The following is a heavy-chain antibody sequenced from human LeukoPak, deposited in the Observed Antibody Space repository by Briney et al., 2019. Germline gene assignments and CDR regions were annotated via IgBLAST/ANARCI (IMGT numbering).Heavy chain of an antibody. V-gene: IGHV4-39*01. Sequence: SETLSLTCTVSGGSVSSGSYYWSWIRQPPGKGLEWIGSIYYSGSTFYNPSLKSRVTISVDTSKNQFSLKLTSVTAADTAVYYCARRSSSYYFDYWGQGTLVTVSS. J-gene: IGHJ4*02. CDR1: GGSVSSGSYY. CDR2: IYYSGST. CDR3: ARRSSSYYFDY.